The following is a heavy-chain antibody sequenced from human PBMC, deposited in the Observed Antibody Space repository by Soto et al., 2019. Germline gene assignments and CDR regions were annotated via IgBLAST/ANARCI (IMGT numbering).Heavy chain of an antibody. CDR3: ARDLKDILTGYSYDAFDI. J-gene: IGHJ3*02. CDR2: IRQDGSEK. V-gene: IGHV3-7*01. Sequence: EVQLVESGGGLVQPGGSLRLSCAASGFTFSSYWMSWVRQAPGKGLEWVANIRQDGSEKYYVDSVKGRFTISRDNAKNSLYLQMNSLRAEDTAVYYCARDLKDILTGYSYDAFDIWGQGTMVTVSS. D-gene: IGHD3-9*01. CDR1: GFTFSSYW.